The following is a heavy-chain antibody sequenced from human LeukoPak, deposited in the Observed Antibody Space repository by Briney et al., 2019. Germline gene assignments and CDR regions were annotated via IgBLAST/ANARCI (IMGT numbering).Heavy chain of an antibody. V-gene: IGHV1-18*01. CDR2: ISAYNGNT. D-gene: IGHD5-18*01. Sequence: GASVTVSCKASGYTFTSYGISWVRQAPGQGLEWMGWISAYNGNTNYAQKLQGRVTMTTDTSTSTAYMELRSLRSDDTAVYYCASAALGYSYAQRFLLDYWGQGTLVTVSS. J-gene: IGHJ4*02. CDR3: ASAALGYSYAQRFLLDY. CDR1: GYTFTSYG.